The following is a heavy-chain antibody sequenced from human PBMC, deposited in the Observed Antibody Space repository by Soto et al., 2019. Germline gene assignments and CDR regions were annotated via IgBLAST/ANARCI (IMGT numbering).Heavy chain of an antibody. V-gene: IGHV4-61*03. CDR3: ARGEHGRTRCYFDT. CDR2: IFYNGGT. J-gene: IGHJ4*02. D-gene: IGHD1-1*01. CDR1: GGSVNSGGYY. Sequence: SETLSLTCTVSGGSVNSGGYYWSWIRQPPGMGLEWIGFIFYNGGTSYNPSLGSRATISADTSKTLFSLNLSFVTAADTAIYYCARGEHGRTRCYFDTWGQGTLVTVSS.